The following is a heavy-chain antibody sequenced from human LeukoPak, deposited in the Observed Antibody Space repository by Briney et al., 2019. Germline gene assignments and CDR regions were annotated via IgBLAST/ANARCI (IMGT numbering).Heavy chain of an antibody. D-gene: IGHD2-15*01. Sequence: GGSLRLSCAASGFTFSCYWMSWVRQAPGKGLEWVANIKQDGSEKYYVDSVKGRFTISRDNAKNSLYLQMNSLRAEDTAVYYCSSLECSGGSCYGWGQGTLVNVSS. J-gene: IGHJ4*02. CDR3: SSLECSGGSCYG. V-gene: IGHV3-7*01. CDR1: GFTFSCYW. CDR2: IKQDGSEK.